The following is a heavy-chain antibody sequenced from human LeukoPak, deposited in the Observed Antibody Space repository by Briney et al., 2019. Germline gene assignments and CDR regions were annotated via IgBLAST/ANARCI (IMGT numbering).Heavy chain of an antibody. CDR1: GFTFSSNT. D-gene: IGHD3-22*01. CDR3: AKANYYDSSGYYENLDY. Sequence: GGSLRLSCAAFGFTFSSNTMSWVRQAPGKGLEWVSAITGSGGSTYYADSVKGRFTISRDNSKNTLYLQMNSLRAEDTAVYYCAKANYYDSSGYYENLDYWGQGTLVTVSS. V-gene: IGHV3-23*01. J-gene: IGHJ4*02. CDR2: ITGSGGST.